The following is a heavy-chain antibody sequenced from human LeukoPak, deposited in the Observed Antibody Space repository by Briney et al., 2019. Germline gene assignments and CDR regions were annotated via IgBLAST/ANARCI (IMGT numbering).Heavy chain of an antibody. CDR1: SYSFNRYG. V-gene: IGHV1-18*01. D-gene: IGHD5-12*01. Sequence: ASVKVSCKASSYSFNRYGISWVRQAPGQGLEWMGWISGYNGNTNYAQKFLGRVSMTADTSTSTAYMELRSLTSDDTAVYYCARSGRGTYYYFDLWGQGTLVTGSS. CDR3: ARSGRGTYYYFDL. J-gene: IGHJ4*02. CDR2: ISGYNGNT.